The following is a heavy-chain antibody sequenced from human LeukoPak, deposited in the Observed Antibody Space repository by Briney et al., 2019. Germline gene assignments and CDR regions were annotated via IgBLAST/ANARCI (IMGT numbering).Heavy chain of an antibody. CDR2: IYDSGNT. Sequence: SETLSLTCTVSGGSISRYYWSWIRQPPGKGLEWIAYIYDSGNTNYNPSLKSRVTISVDTSKNQLSLKLSSVTAADTAVYYCARSLYSSGWAQFDYWGQGILVTVSS. CDR3: ARSLYSSGWAQFDY. J-gene: IGHJ4*02. V-gene: IGHV4-59*08. CDR1: GGSISRYY. D-gene: IGHD6-19*01.